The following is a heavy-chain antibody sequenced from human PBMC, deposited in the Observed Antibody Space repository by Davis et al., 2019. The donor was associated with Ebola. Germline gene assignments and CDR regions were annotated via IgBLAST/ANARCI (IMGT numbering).Heavy chain of an antibody. CDR2: INPNSGGT. Sequence: AASVKVSCKGSGYTVTDYYMHWVRQAPGQGLEWMGWINPNSGGTNYAQKFQGRVTMTRDTSISTAYMELTRLTSDDTAVYYCARGALITMVLVVIVYGLDVWGRGTTVTVSS. CDR3: ARGALITMVLVVIVYGLDV. J-gene: IGHJ6*02. CDR1: GYTVTDYY. V-gene: IGHV1-2*02. D-gene: IGHD3-22*01.